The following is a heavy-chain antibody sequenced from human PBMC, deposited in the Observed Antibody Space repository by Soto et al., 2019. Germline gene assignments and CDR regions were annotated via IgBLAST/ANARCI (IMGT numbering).Heavy chain of an antibody. D-gene: IGHD5-18*01. V-gene: IGHV1-18*01. CDR2: ISGYNGNT. J-gene: IGHJ6*02. CDR3: ARDPGFGFGYSYAFAMDV. CDR1: GYTFSNYG. Sequence: ASVKVSCKASGYTFSNYGISWVRQGPGQGLEWMGWISGYNGNTHYEEKVQDRIKMTTDTSTSTTYLELRSRRSDDTAVYFCARDPGFGFGYSYAFAMDVWG.